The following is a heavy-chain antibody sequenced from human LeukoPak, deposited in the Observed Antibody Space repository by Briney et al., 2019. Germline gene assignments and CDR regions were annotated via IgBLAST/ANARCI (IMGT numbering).Heavy chain of an antibody. CDR3: ARDGKVRFLEWLSALASSSESLDY. V-gene: IGHV3-30*04. CDR1: GFTLSSYA. Sequence: SGGSLRLSCAASGFTLSSYAMHWVRQAPGKGLEWVAVISYDGSNKYYADSVKGRFTISRDNSKNTLYLQMNSLRAEDTAVYYCARDGKVRFLEWLSALASSSESLDYWGQGTLVTVSS. D-gene: IGHD3-3*01. J-gene: IGHJ4*02. CDR2: ISYDGSNK.